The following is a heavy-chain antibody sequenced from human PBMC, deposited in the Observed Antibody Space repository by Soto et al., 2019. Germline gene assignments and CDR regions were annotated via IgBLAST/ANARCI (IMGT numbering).Heavy chain of an antibody. J-gene: IGHJ6*02. CDR2: IYYSGST. CDR3: ARDDYGGNSNYYYYYGMDV. D-gene: IGHD4-17*01. Sequence: SETLSLTCTVSGGSISSYYWSWIRQPPGKGLEWIGYIYYSGSTNYNPSLKSRVTISVDTSKNQFSLKLSSVTAADTAVYYCARDDYGGNSNYYYYYGMDVWGQGTTVTVSS. V-gene: IGHV4-59*01. CDR1: GGSISSYY.